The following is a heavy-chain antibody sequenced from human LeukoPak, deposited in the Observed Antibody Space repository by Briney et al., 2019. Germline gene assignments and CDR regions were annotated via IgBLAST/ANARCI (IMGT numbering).Heavy chain of an antibody. V-gene: IGHV1-2*02. D-gene: IGHD6-19*01. Sequence: GASVKVSCKASGHTFTGYYMLWVRQAPGQGLEWMGWINPNSGGTNYAQKFQGRVTMTRDTSISTAYMELSRVRSDDTAMYYCARAIAVAGSNEWRDFDYWGQGTPVTVSS. CDR3: ARAIAVAGSNEWRDFDY. CDR1: GHTFTGYY. J-gene: IGHJ4*02. CDR2: INPNSGGT.